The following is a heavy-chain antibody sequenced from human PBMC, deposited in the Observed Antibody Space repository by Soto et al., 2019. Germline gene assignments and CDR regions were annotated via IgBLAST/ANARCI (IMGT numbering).Heavy chain of an antibody. CDR2: IYYSGST. Sequence: SETLSLTCTVSGGSISSDYWSWIRQPPGKGLEWIGYIYYSGSTNYNPSLRSRVTISVDTSKNQFSLKLNSVTAADTAVYYCARATTVPLRNFDSSGQGTLVTVSS. CDR3: ARATTVPLRNFDS. J-gene: IGHJ4*02. CDR1: GGSISSDY. D-gene: IGHD4-17*01. V-gene: IGHV4-59*01.